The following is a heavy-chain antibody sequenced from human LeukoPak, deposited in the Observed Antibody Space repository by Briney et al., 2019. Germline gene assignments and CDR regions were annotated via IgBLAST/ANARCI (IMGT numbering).Heavy chain of an antibody. D-gene: IGHD5-24*01. V-gene: IGHV3-53*01. CDR1: GFTVSSNY. CDR3: ARDWVYKIDY. Sequence: GGSLRLSCAAPGFTVSSNYMSWVRQAPGKGLEWVSVIYSGGSTYYADSVKGRFTISRDNSKNTLILQMNSLRAEDTAVYYCARDWVYKIDYWGRGTLVTVSS. J-gene: IGHJ4*02. CDR2: IYSGGST.